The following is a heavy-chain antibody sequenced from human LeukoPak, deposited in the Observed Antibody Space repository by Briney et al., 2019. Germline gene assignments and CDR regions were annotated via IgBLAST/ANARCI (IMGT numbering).Heavy chain of an antibody. Sequence: GGSLRLSCAASGFTFSSYEMNWVRQAPGKGLEWVSYISSSGSTIYYADSVKGRFTISRDNAKNSLYLQMNSLRAEDTAVYYCARVPLRYWYDSNGAQNAFDIWGQGTMVTVSS. CDR3: ARVPLRYWYDSNGAQNAFDI. CDR1: GFTFSSYE. V-gene: IGHV3-48*03. CDR2: ISSSGSTI. J-gene: IGHJ3*02. D-gene: IGHD3-22*01.